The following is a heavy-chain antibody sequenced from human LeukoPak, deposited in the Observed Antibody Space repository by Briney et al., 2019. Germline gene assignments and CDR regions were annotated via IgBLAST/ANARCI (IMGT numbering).Heavy chain of an antibody. J-gene: IGHJ4*02. Sequence: GGSLRLSCAASGFTFSSYSMNWVRQAPGKGLEWVSSISSSSSYIYYADSVKGRFTISRDNAKNSLYLQMNSLRAEDTAVYYCASDAYDYVWGSYRTLGDWGQGTLVAVSS. CDR2: ISSSSSYI. D-gene: IGHD3-16*02. V-gene: IGHV3-21*01. CDR3: ASDAYDYVWGSYRTLGD. CDR1: GFTFSSYS.